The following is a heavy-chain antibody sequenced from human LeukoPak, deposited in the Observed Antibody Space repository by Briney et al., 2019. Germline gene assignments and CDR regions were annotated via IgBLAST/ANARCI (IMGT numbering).Heavy chain of an antibody. CDR3: ARDGSGLDY. Sequence: ASVKVSCKASGYTFTDYYMHWVRQAPGQGLEWMGWINPGSGATKNAQKFQGRVTMTRDTSISTAYMDLSRLTSDDTAVYYCARDGSGLDYWGQGTLVTVSS. D-gene: IGHD6-19*01. J-gene: IGHJ4*02. CDR1: GYTFTDYY. CDR2: INPGSGAT. V-gene: IGHV1-2*02.